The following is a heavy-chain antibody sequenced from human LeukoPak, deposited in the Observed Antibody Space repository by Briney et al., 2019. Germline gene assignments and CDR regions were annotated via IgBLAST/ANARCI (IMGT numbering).Heavy chain of an antibody. J-gene: IGHJ4*02. CDR3: ASIDLPLWGEGFDY. CDR1: GFTFSSYA. CDR2: ISYDGSNK. Sequence: GGSLRLSCAASGFTFSSYAMHWVRQAPGKGLEWVAVISYDGSNKYYADSVKGRFTISRDNSKNTLYLQMNSLRAEDTAVYYCASIDLPLWGEGFDYWGQGTLVTVSS. D-gene: IGHD3-16*01. V-gene: IGHV3-30-3*01.